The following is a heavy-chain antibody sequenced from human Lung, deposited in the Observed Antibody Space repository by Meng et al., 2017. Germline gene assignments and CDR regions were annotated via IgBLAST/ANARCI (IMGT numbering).Heavy chain of an antibody. CDR3: ARPKQANWYFDL. D-gene: IGHD1/OR15-1a*01. Sequence: QVQVTRWGARLLKPSETLSLTFAGYGGSFSGYYWSWIRQPPGKGLEWIGEINHSGSTNYNPSLKSRVTISVDTSKNQFSLKLSSVTAADTAVYYCARPKQANWYFDLWGRGTLVTVSS. J-gene: IGHJ2*01. V-gene: IGHV4-34*01. CDR2: INHSGST. CDR1: GGSFSGYY.